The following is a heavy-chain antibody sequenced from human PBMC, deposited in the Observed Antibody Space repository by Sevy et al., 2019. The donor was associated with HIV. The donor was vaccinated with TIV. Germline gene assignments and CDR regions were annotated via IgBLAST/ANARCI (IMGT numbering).Heavy chain of an antibody. J-gene: IGHJ4*02. Sequence: GGSLRLSCAASGFTFSSYNMNWVRQAPGKGLEWISSISSDSAYMYDEDSVKGRFTIPRDNAKNSLDLQMNGLRAEDTAVYFCARDRRTLNYHASSGYNYYFDSWVQGTLVTVSS. D-gene: IGHD3-22*01. CDR2: ISSDSAYM. CDR1: GFTFSSYN. V-gene: IGHV3-21*01. CDR3: ARDRRTLNYHASSGYNYYFDS.